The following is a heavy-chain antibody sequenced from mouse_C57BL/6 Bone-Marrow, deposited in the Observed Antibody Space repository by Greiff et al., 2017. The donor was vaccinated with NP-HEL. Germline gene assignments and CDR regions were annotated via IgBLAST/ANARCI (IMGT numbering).Heavy chain of an antibody. Sequence: EVKLVESGGGLVKPGGSLKLSCAASGFTFSSYAMSWVRQTPEKRLEWVATISDGGSYTYYPDNVKGRFTISRDNAKNNLYLQMSHLKSEDTAMYYCARGGGYGNYYAMDYWGQGTSVTVSS. J-gene: IGHJ4*01. D-gene: IGHD2-10*02. V-gene: IGHV5-4*03. CDR1: GFTFSSYA. CDR2: ISDGGSYT. CDR3: ARGGGYGNYYAMDY.